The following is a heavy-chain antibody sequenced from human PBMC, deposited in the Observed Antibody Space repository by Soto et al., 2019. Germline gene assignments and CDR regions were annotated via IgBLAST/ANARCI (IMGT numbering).Heavy chain of an antibody. Sequence: EVQLVESGGGLVQPGGSLTVSCTPSGFTFSSHWIHWVRQGPGKGLMWVSRMDGDGRNTDYADSVKGRFALSRDNAKNTVNLHMSSLRADDTGVSYCIRGSRGWNGIDYWGQGARVTVSS. J-gene: IGHJ4*02. CDR3: IRGSRGWNGIDY. D-gene: IGHD6-19*01. V-gene: IGHV3-74*01. CDR1: GFTFSSHW. CDR2: MDGDGRNT.